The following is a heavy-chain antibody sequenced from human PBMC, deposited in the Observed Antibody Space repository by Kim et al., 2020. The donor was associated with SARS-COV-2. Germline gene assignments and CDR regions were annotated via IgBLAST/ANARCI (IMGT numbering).Heavy chain of an antibody. CDR2: MNGEGSSP. CDR1: GFTLSSSW. Sequence: GGSLRLSCTVSGFTLSSSWMHWVRQAPGKGLAWVSRMNGEGSSPTYADPVKGRFTISSDNAKNKLFLQMDSLRVDDTAVYYCARGPWGAASLWGRGT. CDR3: ARGPWGAASL. J-gene: IGHJ4*02. V-gene: IGHV3-74*01. D-gene: IGHD1-26*01.